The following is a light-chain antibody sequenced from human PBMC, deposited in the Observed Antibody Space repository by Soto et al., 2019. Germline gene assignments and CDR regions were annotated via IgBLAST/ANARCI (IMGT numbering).Light chain of an antibody. J-gene: IGKJ5*01. CDR3: QQRSNWPIT. Sequence: ESGLIQSPATMSLSPGERVTLSCGASQSVSRYLAWYQQKPGQAPRLLIYDASNRATGIPARFSGSGSGTDFTLTISSLEPEDFAVYYCQQRSNWPITFGQGTRLEIK. CDR1: QSVSRY. CDR2: DAS. V-gene: IGKV3-11*01.